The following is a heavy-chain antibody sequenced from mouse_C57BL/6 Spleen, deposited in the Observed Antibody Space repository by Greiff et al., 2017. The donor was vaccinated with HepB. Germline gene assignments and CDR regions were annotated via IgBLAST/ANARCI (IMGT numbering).Heavy chain of an antibody. CDR1: GYSITSGYY. Sequence: EVKLMESGPGLVKPSQSLSLTCSVTGYSITSGYYWNWIRQFPGNKLEWMGYISYDGSNNYNPSLKNRISITRDTSKNQFFLKLNSVTTEDTATYYCARASNFDDWGQGTTLTVSS. V-gene: IGHV3-6*01. CDR3: ARASNFDD. J-gene: IGHJ2*01. CDR2: ISYDGSN.